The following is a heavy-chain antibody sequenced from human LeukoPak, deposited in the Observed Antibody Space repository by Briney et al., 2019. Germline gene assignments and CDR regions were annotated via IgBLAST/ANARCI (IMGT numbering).Heavy chain of an antibody. D-gene: IGHD1-1*01. Sequence: GGSLRLSCAASGFTFSDYSMNWVRQAPGKGLEWISYIGISSGKAKYADSVKGRFTISGDNAKNSLYLQMNSLRVEDTAVYYCARDYRYAFDNWGQGALVTVSS. J-gene: IGHJ4*02. CDR2: IGISSGKA. CDR1: GFTFSDYS. CDR3: ARDYRYAFDN. V-gene: IGHV3-48*04.